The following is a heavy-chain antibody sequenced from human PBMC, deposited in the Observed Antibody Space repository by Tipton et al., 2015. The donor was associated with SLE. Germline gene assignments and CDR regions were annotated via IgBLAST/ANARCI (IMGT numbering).Heavy chain of an antibody. J-gene: IGHJ1*01. CDR2: IRRKVYGGTT. V-gene: IGHV3-49*04. D-gene: IGHD3-10*01. CDR3: IRGGLVHGVIISHHPGYFQH. CDR1: GFSFTSYA. Sequence: RSLRLSCAASGFSFTSYAMNWVRQAPGKGLEWVGLIRRKVYGGTTEYAASVKGRFSISRDDSRSIAYLQMSSLKTEDTAAYYCIRGGLVHGVIISHHPGYFQHWGQGTLVTVSS.